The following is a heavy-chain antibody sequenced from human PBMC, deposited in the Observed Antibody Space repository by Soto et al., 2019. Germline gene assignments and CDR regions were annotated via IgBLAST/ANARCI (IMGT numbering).Heavy chain of an antibody. CDR3: SPSVYCSTTSSYSYYGLDV. CDR1: GGTFSSHS. Sequence: QVQLVQSGAEVKKPGSSVKVSCKVSGGTFSSHSINWVRQAPGQGPEWMGGIIPIFGTENYAQKFQGRVTITTAESTSTAYMELRSLTAEDTDLYYCSPSVYCSTTSSYSYYGLDVWGQGTTVIVSS. J-gene: IGHJ6*02. D-gene: IGHD2-2*01. CDR2: IIPIFGTE. V-gene: IGHV1-69*01.